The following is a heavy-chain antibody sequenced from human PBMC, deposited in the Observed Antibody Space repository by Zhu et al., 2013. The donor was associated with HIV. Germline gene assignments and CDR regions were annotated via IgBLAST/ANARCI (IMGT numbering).Heavy chain of an antibody. CDR2: INPKSGGT. J-gene: IGHJ4*02. CDR1: GYTFTGYY. CDR3: ASRGYSSSWIPYFDY. V-gene: IGHV1-2*02. Sequence: QVQLVQSGAEVKKPGASVKVSCKASGYTFTGYYMHWVRQAPGQGLEWMGWINPKSGGTNYAQKFQGRVTMTRDTSISTAYMELSRLRSDDTAVYYCASRGYSSSWIPYFDYWGQGILVTVSS. D-gene: IGHD6-13*01.